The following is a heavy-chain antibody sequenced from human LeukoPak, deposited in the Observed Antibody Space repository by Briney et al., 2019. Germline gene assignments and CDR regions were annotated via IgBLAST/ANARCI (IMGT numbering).Heavy chain of an antibody. CDR2: IDPSDSYT. CDR1: GYTFTSYW. CDR3: ARQGYGEALGY. J-gene: IGHJ4*02. V-gene: IGHV5-10-1*01. D-gene: IGHD4-17*01. Sequence: GESLKISCKGSGYTFTSYWISWVRQMPEKGLEWMGKIDPSDSYTNYSPSFQGHVTISADKSISTAYLQWSSLKASDSAMYYCARQGYGEALGYWGQGTLVTVSS.